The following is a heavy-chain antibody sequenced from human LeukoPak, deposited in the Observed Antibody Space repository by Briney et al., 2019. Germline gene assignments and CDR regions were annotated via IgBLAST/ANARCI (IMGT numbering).Heavy chain of an antibody. CDR2: IKQDGSEK. Sequence: PGGSLRLSCVVSGFTLSDYGMHWVRQAPGKGLEWVANIKQDGSEKYYVDSVKGRFTISRDNAKNSLYLHMNSLRAEDTAVYYCARIRMKRPLFHFDYWGQGTLVIVSS. CDR1: GFTLSDYG. CDR3: ARIRMKRPLFHFDY. V-gene: IGHV3-7*01. J-gene: IGHJ4*02.